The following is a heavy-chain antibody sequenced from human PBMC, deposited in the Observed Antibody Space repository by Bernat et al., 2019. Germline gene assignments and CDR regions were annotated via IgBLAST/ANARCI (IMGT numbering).Heavy chain of an antibody. D-gene: IGHD6-19*01. CDR2: IYYSGST. V-gene: IGHV4-39*02. CDR1: GGSISSSSYY. Sequence: QLQLQESGPGLVKPSETLSLTCTVSGGSISSSSYYWGWIRQPPGKGLEWIGSIYYSGSTYYNPSLKSRVTISVDTSKNQFSLKLSSVTAADTAVYYCAKDFSYSSGSYFAFHIWGQGTMVTVSS. J-gene: IGHJ3*02. CDR3: AKDFSYSSGSYFAFHI.